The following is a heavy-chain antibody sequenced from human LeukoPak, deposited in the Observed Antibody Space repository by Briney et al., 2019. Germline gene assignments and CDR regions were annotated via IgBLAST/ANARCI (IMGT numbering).Heavy chain of an antibody. CDR1: GFTFSSYA. Sequence: QAGGSLRLSCVASGFTFSSYAMHWVRQAPGKGLEYVSGISSNGGSTYYANSVKDRFNISRDNSKNTLYLQMGSLRAEDMAVYHCARAGRNDASLGMDVWGQGTTVTVSS. D-gene: IGHD1-1*01. CDR2: ISSNGGST. CDR3: ARAGRNDASLGMDV. J-gene: IGHJ6*02. V-gene: IGHV3-64*01.